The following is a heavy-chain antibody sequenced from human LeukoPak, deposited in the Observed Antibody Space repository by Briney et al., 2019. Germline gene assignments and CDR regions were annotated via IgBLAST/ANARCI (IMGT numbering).Heavy chain of an antibody. J-gene: IGHJ4*02. V-gene: IGHV1-69*05. D-gene: IGHD6-6*01. CDR2: IIPIFGTA. CDR3: ARAEPEQLAQWDY. CDR1: GGTFSSYA. Sequence: SVKVSCKASGGTFSSYAISWVRQAPGQGLEWMGRIIPIFGTANYAQKFQGRVTITTDESTSTAYMELSSLRSEDTAVYYCARAEPEQLAQWDYWGPGTLVTVSS.